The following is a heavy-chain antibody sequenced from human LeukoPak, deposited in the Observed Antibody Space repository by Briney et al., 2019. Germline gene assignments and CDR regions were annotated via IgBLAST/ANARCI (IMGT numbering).Heavy chain of an antibody. CDR3: ARDSYDSSDEGSNYNWFDP. J-gene: IGHJ5*02. CDR1: GYTFINYI. V-gene: IGHV1-18*01. CDR2: ISAYSGNT. Sequence: ASVKVSCKASGYTFINYIICWVRQAPGQGLEWMGWISAYSGNTKYAQNLQGRVTMTTDTSTSTAYIELRSLRSEDTAVYYCARDSYDSSDEGSNYNWFDPWGQGTLVTVSS. D-gene: IGHD3-22*01.